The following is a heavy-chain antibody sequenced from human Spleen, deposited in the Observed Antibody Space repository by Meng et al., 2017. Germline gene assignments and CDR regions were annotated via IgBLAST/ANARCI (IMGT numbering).Heavy chain of an antibody. Sequence: GSGPGLVRPSETLSLTCTVSGGSVSRGSYYWGWIRQPPGKGLEWIGYIYYTGSTNYNPSLKSRVTISVDTSTNRFSLKLSSVTAADTAVYYCARHTVYTAKFDSWGQGSLVTVSS. J-gene: IGHJ4*02. CDR1: GGSVSRGSYY. D-gene: IGHD5-18*01. CDR2: IYYTGST. V-gene: IGHV4-61*01. CDR3: ARHTVYTAKFDS.